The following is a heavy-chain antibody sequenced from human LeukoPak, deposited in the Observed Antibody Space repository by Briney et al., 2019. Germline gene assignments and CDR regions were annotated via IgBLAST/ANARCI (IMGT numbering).Heavy chain of an antibody. D-gene: IGHD1-26*01. Sequence: GGSLRLSCAASGFTFSSQWMHWVRQAPGEGLVWVSRINTAGSTTTYADSVKGRFTISRDNAENTVFLQMNSLRVEDTAVYYCVRGVGSSDYWGQGTLVTVSS. V-gene: IGHV3-74*01. CDR1: GFTFSSQW. CDR2: INTAGSTT. J-gene: IGHJ4*02. CDR3: VRGVGSSDY.